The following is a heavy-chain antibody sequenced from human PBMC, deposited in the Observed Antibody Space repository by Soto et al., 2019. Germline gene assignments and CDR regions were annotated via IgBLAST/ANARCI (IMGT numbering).Heavy chain of an antibody. D-gene: IGHD3-22*01. CDR3: ARGPDRSGFYLFDY. J-gene: IGHJ4*02. Sequence: SVKVSCKASGGTFSNHAISWVRQAPGQGPEWMGGIIPLSGTTNYAQRFQGRVTITADESMTTAYMELRSLRYEDTAVYYCARGPDRSGFYLFDYCGQGTLVTVSS. CDR2: IIPLSGTT. CDR1: GGTFSNHA. V-gene: IGHV1-69*13.